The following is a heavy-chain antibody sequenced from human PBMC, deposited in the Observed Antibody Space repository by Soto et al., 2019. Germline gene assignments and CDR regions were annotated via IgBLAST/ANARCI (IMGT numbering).Heavy chain of an antibody. V-gene: IGHV3-74*01. CDR1: GFTFSTYW. CDR2: IKTDGSVT. D-gene: IGHD3-16*01. Sequence: PGGSLRLSCAASGFTFSTYWMHWVRQAPGKGLVWVSRIKTDGSVTTYADSVKGRFTISRDNAKNTLYLQMNTLRAEDTAVYYCARDLGGSQDYWGRGTLVTVSS. CDR3: ARDLGGSQDY. J-gene: IGHJ4*02.